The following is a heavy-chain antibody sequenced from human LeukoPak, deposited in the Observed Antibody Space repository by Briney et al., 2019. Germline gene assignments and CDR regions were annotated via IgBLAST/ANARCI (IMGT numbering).Heavy chain of an antibody. CDR1: GGTFSSYA. V-gene: IGHV1-69*01. D-gene: IGHD6-13*01. J-gene: IGHJ4*02. CDR2: IIPIFGTA. CDR3: ARYGGYDPYSSSRYSYDY. Sequence: SVKVSCKASGGTFSSYAISWVRQAPGQGLEWMGGIIPIFGTANYAQKFQGRVTITADESTSTAYMELSSLRSEDTAVYYCARYGGYDPYSSSRYSYDYWGQGTLVTVSS.